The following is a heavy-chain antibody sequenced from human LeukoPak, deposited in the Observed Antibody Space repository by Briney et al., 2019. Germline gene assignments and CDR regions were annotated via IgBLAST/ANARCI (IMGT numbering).Heavy chain of an antibody. J-gene: IGHJ4*02. CDR1: GFTFSRYA. CDR3: ARAERDAGVFDY. Sequence: GRSLRLSCVASGFTFSRYAMHWVRQAPGKGLEWVAYISFDGSKKYYADSVKGRFTISRDNSKNTLYLQMSSLRADDTAVYYCARAERDAGVFDYWGQGTLVTVSS. D-gene: IGHD3-3*01. CDR2: ISFDGSKK. V-gene: IGHV3-30-3*01.